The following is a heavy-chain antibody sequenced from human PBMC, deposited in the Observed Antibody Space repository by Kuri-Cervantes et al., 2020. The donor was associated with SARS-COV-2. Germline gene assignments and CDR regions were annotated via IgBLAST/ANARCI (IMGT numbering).Heavy chain of an antibody. Sequence: GSLRLSCAVYGGSFSGYYWSWIRQPPGKGLEWIGYIFHSGSAYYNPSLKSRVTISIDKSKNQFSLKLSSVTAADTAMFYCARQLGIDDASDIWGQGTMVTVSS. CDR1: GGSFSGYY. J-gene: IGHJ3*02. D-gene: IGHD7-27*01. V-gene: IGHV4-34*12. CDR2: IFHSGSA. CDR3: ARQLGIDDASDI.